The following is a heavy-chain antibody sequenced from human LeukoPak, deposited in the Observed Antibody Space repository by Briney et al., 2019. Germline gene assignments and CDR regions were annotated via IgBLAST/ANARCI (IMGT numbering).Heavy chain of an antibody. CDR2: ISGSGGST. Sequence: GGSLRLSCAASGFTFSSSAMSSVRQAPGRGLGWVSAISGSGGSTYYAASVEGRFNISRDHSKNTLYLQMNGLRAEDTAVYYCAKAFSTPYYYGSGTFSSRGETQSDYWGQGTLVTVSS. CDR1: GFTFSSSA. D-gene: IGHD3-10*01. CDR3: AKAFSTPYYYGSGTFSSRGETQSDY. J-gene: IGHJ4*02. V-gene: IGHV3-23*01.